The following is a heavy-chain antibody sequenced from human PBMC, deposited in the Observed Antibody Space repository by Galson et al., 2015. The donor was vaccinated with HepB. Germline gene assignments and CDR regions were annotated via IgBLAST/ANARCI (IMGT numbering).Heavy chain of an antibody. D-gene: IGHD2-21*01. CDR3: ARDRSHSLDN. CDR2: VSTDKGNT. V-gene: IGHV1-18*04. CDR1: GYTFTSNG. J-gene: IGHJ4*02. Sequence: SVKVSCKASGYTFTSNGISWVRQAPGQGLEWMGWVSTDKGNTYYAQNFQDRVTLTRDTSTKTAFMGLRSLRPDDTAVYYCARDRSHSLDNWGQGTLVAVSS.